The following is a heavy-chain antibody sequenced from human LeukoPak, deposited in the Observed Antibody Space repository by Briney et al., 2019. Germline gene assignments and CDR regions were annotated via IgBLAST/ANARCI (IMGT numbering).Heavy chain of an antibody. V-gene: IGHV1-2*02. D-gene: IGHD3-16*01. CDR2: INPNSGDT. CDR3: ATQRGSYLWGTDFDY. Sequence: GASVKASCKASGYTFTGYYMHWVRQAPGQGLEWMGWINPNSGDTKYSQKFQGRVTMTRDTSIGTAYMELSRLRSDDTAVYYCATQRGSYLWGTDFDYWGQGTLVTVSS. CDR1: GYTFTGYY. J-gene: IGHJ4*02.